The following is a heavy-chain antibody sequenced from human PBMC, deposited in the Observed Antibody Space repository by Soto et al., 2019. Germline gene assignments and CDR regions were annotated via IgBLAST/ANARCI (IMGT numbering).Heavy chain of an antibody. V-gene: IGHV3-21*01. CDR3: ARGVYGYYPLDY. CDR2: ISSSSSYI. D-gene: IGHD4-17*01. Sequence: GGSLRLSCAASGFTFSSYSMNWVRQAPGKGLEWVSSISSSSSYIYYADSVKGRFTISRDNAKNSLYLQMNSLRAEDTAVYYCARGVYGYYPLDYWGQGTLVTVSS. CDR1: GFTFSSYS. J-gene: IGHJ4*02.